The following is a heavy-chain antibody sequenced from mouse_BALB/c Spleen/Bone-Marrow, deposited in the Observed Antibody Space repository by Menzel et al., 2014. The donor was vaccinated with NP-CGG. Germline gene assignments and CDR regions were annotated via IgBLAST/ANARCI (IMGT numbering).Heavy chain of an antibody. Sequence: EVKVVESGGGLVKPGGSLKLSCAASGFTFSSYGMSWVRQTPEKRLEWVATISGGGSYTYYPDSVKGRFTISRDNAKNNLYLQMSSLRSEDTALYYCARGHYRYDAYAMGYWGQGTSVTVSS. CDR1: GFTFSSYG. D-gene: IGHD2-14*01. J-gene: IGHJ4*01. CDR2: ISGGGSYT. V-gene: IGHV5-9-2*01. CDR3: ARGHYRYDAYAMGY.